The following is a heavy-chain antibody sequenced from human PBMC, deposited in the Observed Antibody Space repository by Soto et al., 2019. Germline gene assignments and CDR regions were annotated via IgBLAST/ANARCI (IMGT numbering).Heavy chain of an antibody. CDR3: ARGVYCSGGSCLFDY. V-gene: IGHV3-21*01. D-gene: IGHD2-15*01. CDR1: GFTFSTYN. J-gene: IGHJ4*02. Sequence: GGSLRLSCAASGFTFSTYNMNWVRQAPGKGLEWVSSISSSSYIYYADSVKGRFAISRDNAKNSLYLQMNSLRAEDTAVYYCARGVYCSGGSCLFDYWGQGTLVTVSS. CDR2: ISSSSYI.